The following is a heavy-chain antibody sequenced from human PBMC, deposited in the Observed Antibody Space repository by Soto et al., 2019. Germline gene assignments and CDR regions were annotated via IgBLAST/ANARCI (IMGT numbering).Heavy chain of an antibody. V-gene: IGHV4-30-2*01. D-gene: IGHD2-2*01. CDR1: GGSISSGGYS. CDR3: ARLAHCSSTSCYGNWFDP. CDR2: IYHSGST. J-gene: IGHJ5*02. Sequence: SETLSLTCAVSGGSISSGGYSWSWIRQPPGKGLEWIGYIYHSGSTYYNPSLKSRVTISVDRSKNQFSLKLSSVTAADTAVYYCARLAHCSSTSCYGNWFDPWGQGTLVTVSS.